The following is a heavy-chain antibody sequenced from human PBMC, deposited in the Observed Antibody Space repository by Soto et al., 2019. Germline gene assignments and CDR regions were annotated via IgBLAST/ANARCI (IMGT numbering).Heavy chain of an antibody. CDR2: ISGSGGST. CDR1: GFTFSSYA. J-gene: IGHJ4*02. D-gene: IGHD2-15*01. V-gene: IGHV3-23*01. CDR3: AKGRYGVVAASDY. Sequence: EVQLLESGGGLVQPGGSLRLSCAASGFTFSSYAMSWVRQAPGKGLEWVSAISGSGGSTYYADSGKGRFTISRDNSKDMLYLQMNSLRAEDTAVYYCAKGRYGVVAASDYWGQGTLVTVSS.